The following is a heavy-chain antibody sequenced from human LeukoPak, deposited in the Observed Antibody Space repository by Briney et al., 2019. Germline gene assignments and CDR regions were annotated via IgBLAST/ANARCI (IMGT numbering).Heavy chain of an antibody. D-gene: IGHD3-10*02. CDR3: ARAHRSVQYAFDI. CDR2: IYYSGST. CDR1: GGSISSYY. Sequence: SETLSLTCSVSGGSISSYYWSWIRQPPGKGLEWIGYIYYSGSTNYNPSLKSRVTISVDTSKNQFSLKLSSVTAADTAVYYCARAHRSVQYAFDIWGQGTMVTVSS. V-gene: IGHV4-59*01. J-gene: IGHJ3*02.